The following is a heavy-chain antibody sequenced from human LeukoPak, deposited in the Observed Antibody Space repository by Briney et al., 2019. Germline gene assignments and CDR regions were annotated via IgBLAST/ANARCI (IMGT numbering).Heavy chain of an antibody. D-gene: IGHD6-19*01. CDR3: ARGPVAGTPYYYYYYMDV. CDR1: GFTFRSYS. J-gene: IGHJ6*03. CDR2: ISTSSSTI. V-gene: IGHV3-48*02. Sequence: GGSLRLSCAASGFTFRSYSMNWVRLAPGKGLEWVSYISTSSSTIYYADSVKGRFTISRDNAKHSLYLQMNSLRDEDTAVYYCARGPVAGTPYYYYYYMDVWGKGTTVTVSS.